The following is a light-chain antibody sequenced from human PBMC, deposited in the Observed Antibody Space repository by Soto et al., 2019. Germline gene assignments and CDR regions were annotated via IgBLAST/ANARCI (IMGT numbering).Light chain of an antibody. J-gene: IGKJ2*01. CDR1: QSVLYSSNNKNY. CDR3: QQYYSIPYT. CDR2: WAS. V-gene: IGKV4-1*01. Sequence: DIVMTQSPDSLAVSLGERATINCKSSQSVLYSSNNKNYLAWYQHKPGQPPKLLMYWASTRESGVPDRVSGSGSGTDFTLTISSLQAEDVAVYYCQQYYSIPYTFGQGTKLEIK.